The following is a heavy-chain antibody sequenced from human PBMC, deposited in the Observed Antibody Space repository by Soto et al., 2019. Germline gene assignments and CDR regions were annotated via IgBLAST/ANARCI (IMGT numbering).Heavy chain of an antibody. Sequence: EVQLVESGGGLVQPGRSLRLSCAASGFTFDDYAMHWVRQAAGKGLEWVSGISWNSGSIGYADSVKGRFTISRDNAKNSLYLQMNSLRAEDTALYYCAKDLAYCSSTSCPSDAFDIWGQGTMVTVSS. CDR2: ISWNSGSI. J-gene: IGHJ3*02. V-gene: IGHV3-9*01. D-gene: IGHD2-2*01. CDR3: AKDLAYCSSTSCPSDAFDI. CDR1: GFTFDDYA.